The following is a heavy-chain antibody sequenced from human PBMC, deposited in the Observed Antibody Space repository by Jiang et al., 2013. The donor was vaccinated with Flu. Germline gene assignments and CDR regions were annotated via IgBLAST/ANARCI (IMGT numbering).Heavy chain of an antibody. CDR2: IYPGDSDT. V-gene: IGHV5-51*01. Sequence: PGKGLEWMGSIYPGDSDTRHSPSLQGQVTISADKSISTAYLQWSSLKASDTAMYYCARHLNSGYFDYWGQGTLVTVSS. D-gene: IGHD3-22*01. J-gene: IGHJ4*02. CDR3: ARHLNSGYFDY.